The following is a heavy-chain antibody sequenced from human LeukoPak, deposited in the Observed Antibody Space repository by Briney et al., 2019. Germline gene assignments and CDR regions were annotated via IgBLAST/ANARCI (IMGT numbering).Heavy chain of an antibody. CDR1: GGSISNYY. Sequence: SETLSLTCTFSGGSISNYYWSWIRQPPGKGLEWIGYIYSSGSTNYNPSLNSRVTISVDTSKNQFSLKLTSVTAADTAVYFCAGLLRYYDYWGQGTLVTVSS. V-gene: IGHV4-59*08. J-gene: IGHJ4*02. CDR2: IYSSGST. CDR3: AGLLRYYDY. D-gene: IGHD3-9*01.